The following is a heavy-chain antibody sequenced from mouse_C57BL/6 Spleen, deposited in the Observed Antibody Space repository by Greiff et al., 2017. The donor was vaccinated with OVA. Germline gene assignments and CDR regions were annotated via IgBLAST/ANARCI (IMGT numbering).Heavy chain of an antibody. J-gene: IGHJ3*01. D-gene: IGHD2-5*01. CDR2: ISDGGSYT. Sequence: EVQVVEPGGGLVKPGGSLKLSCAASGFTFSSSAMSWVRQTPEKRLEWVATISDGGSYTYYPDNVNGRFTISRDNAKNNLYLQMSHLKSEDTAMYDGARDGGIRAHSNPFAYWGQGTLVTVSA. V-gene: IGHV5-4*01. CDR3: ARDGGIRAHSNPFAY. CDR1: GFTFSSSA.